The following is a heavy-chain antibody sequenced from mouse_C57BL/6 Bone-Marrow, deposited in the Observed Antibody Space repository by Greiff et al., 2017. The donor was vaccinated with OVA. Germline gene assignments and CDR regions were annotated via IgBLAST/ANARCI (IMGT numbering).Heavy chain of an antibody. D-gene: IGHD4-1*01. V-gene: IGHV5-6*02. J-gene: IGHJ2*01. Sequence: EVKLVESGGDLVKPGGSLKLSCAASGFTFSSYGMSWVRQTPDKRLEWVATISSGGSYTYYPDSVKGRFTISRDNAKNTLYLKISSLKSEDTAMYYCARQRLGMGDYWGQGTTLTVSS. CDR2: ISSGGSYT. CDR3: ARQRLGMGDY. CDR1: GFTFSSYG.